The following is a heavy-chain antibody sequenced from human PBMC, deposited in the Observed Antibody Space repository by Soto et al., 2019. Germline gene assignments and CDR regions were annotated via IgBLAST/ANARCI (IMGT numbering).Heavy chain of an antibody. CDR1: GYTFTSYG. V-gene: IGHV1-18*04. CDR3: ARDPLAYCGGDCYSSWYFDL. CDR2: ISAYNGNT. Sequence: QVQLVQSGAEVKKPGASVKVSCKASGYTFTSYGISWVRQAPGQGLEWMGWISAYNGNTNYAQKLQGRVTMTTDTSTSTAYMELRSLRPDDTAVYYCARDPLAYCGGDCYSSWYFDLWGRGTLVTVSS. D-gene: IGHD2-21*02. J-gene: IGHJ2*01.